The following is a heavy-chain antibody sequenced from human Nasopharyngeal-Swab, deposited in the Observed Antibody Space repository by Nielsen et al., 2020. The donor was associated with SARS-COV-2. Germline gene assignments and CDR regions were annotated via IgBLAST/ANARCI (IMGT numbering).Heavy chain of an antibody. D-gene: IGHD3-3*01. J-gene: IGHJ6*02. CDR1: GGSFSGYY. Sequence: SQTLSLTCAVYGGSFSGYYWSWIRQPPGKGLEWIGEINHSGSTNYNPSLRSRVTTSVDTSKNQFSLELRSVTAADTGVYFCARLNYDFGGLYGVDVWGQGTTVTVSS. CDR2: INHSGST. V-gene: IGHV4-34*01. CDR3: ARLNYDFGGLYGVDV.